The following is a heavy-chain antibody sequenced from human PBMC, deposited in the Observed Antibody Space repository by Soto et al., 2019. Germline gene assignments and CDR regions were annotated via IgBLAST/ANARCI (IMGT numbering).Heavy chain of an antibody. D-gene: IGHD1-26*01. CDR2: RNPKTAAT. Sequence: QVQLVQSGAEVKKSGASVKVSCKPSGYSFSDYFIQWVRQAPGQGLEWVACRNPKTAATNYAKKFQGRVYLTWDTSSTTASMEMTRLRPDDTAVYYCARIKWGLNYYNGMDVWGQGTTVIVSS. J-gene: IGHJ6*02. V-gene: IGHV1-2*02. CDR3: ARIKWGLNYYNGMDV. CDR1: GYSFSDYF.